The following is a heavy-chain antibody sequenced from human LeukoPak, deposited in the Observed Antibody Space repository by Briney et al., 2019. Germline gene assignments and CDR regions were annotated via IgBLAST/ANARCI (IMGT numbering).Heavy chain of an antibody. CDR3: ATAGSPSVEIAVAGTHYYYGMDV. CDR2: FDPKDGET. Sequence: ASVKVSCKVSGYTLTELSMHWVRQAPGKGLEWMGGFDPKDGETIYAQKFQGRVTMTEDTSTDTAYMELSSLRSEDTAVYYCATAGSPSVEIAVAGTHYYYGMDVWGQGTTVTVSS. V-gene: IGHV1-24*01. J-gene: IGHJ6*02. CDR1: GYTLTELS. D-gene: IGHD6-19*01.